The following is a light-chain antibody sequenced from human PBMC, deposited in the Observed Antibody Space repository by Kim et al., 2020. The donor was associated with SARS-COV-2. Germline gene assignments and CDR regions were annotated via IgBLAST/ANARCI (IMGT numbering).Light chain of an antibody. CDR3: AAWDDSLSVFYV. V-gene: IGLV1-47*02. CDR2: SNN. CDR1: SSNIGSNY. Sequence: ELTQPPSASGTPGQRVTISCSGSSSNIGSNYVYWYQQLPGTAPKLLIYSNNQRPSGVPDRFSGSKSGTSASLAISGLRSEDEADYYCAAWDDSLSVFYVFGTGTKVTVL. J-gene: IGLJ1*01.